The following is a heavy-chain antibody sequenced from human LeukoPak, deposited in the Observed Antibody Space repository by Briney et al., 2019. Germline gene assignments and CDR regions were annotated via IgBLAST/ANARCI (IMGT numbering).Heavy chain of an antibody. V-gene: IGHV4-34*01. CDR2: INHSGST. CDR3: ARGYPNYYDGSGYYSEFDY. CDR1: GGSFSGYY. J-gene: IGHJ4*02. Sequence: SETLSLTCAVYGGSFSGYYWSWIRQPPGKGLEWIGEINHSGSTNYNPSLKSRVTISVDTSKNQFSLKLSSVTAADTAVYYCARGYPNYYDGSGYYSEFDYWGQGTLVTVSS. D-gene: IGHD3-22*01.